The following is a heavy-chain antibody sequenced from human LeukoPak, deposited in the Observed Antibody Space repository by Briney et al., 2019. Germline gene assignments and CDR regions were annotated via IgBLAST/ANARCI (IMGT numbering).Heavy chain of an antibody. Sequence: PGGSLRLSCAASGFTFSSYWMSWVRQAPGKGLEWVANIKQDGSEKYYVDSVKGRFTISRDNAKNSLYLQMNSLRAEDTAVYYCARAIPLYDSNGYYFDYWGQGTLVTVPS. CDR3: ARAIPLYDSNGYYFDY. CDR1: GFTFSSYW. J-gene: IGHJ4*02. V-gene: IGHV3-7*01. CDR2: IKQDGSEK. D-gene: IGHD3-22*01.